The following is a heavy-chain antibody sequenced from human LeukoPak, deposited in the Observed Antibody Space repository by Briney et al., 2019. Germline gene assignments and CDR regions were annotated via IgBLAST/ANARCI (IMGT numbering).Heavy chain of an antibody. J-gene: IGHJ4*02. Sequence: PSQTLSLTCTVSGGSISSGSYYWGWIRQPPGKGLEWIGSIYYSGSTYYNPSLKSRVTISVDTSKNQFSLKLSSVTAADTAVYYCAGLTIFGVVIRPYDYWGQGTLVTVSS. CDR3: AGLTIFGVVIRPYDY. D-gene: IGHD3-3*01. CDR1: GGSISSGSYY. V-gene: IGHV4-39*01. CDR2: IYYSGST.